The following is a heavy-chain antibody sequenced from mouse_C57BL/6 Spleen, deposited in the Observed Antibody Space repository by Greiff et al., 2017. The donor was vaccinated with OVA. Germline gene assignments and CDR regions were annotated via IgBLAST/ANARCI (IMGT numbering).Heavy chain of an antibody. D-gene: IGHD1-1*01. CDR1: GFTFSDYG. V-gene: IGHV5-17*01. CDR3: ARYYYGSPLFDY. J-gene: IGHJ2*01. Sequence: EVKLMESGGGLVKPGGSLKLSCAASGFTFSDYGMHWVRQAPEKGLEWVAYISSGSSTIYYADTVKGRFTISRDNAKNTLFLQMTSLRSEDTAMYYCARYYYGSPLFDYWGQGTTLTVSS. CDR2: ISSGSSTI.